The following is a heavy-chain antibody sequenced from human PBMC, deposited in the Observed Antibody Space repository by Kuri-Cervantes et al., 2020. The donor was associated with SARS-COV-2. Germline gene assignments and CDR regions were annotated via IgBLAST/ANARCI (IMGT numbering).Heavy chain of an antibody. V-gene: IGHV4-39*07. CDR2: IYYSGST. J-gene: IGHJ5*02. CDR1: GGPLSSSSYY. D-gene: IGHD2-15*01. CDR3: ARVVRGWYPQGRKGDWFAP. Sequence: AETLSLTCTVSGGPLSSSSYYWGWIRQPPGKGLESIGSIYYSGSTYYNPALKSRVTISADTSKNQFSLKMSSVTAADTAVYYCARVVRGWYPQGRKGDWFAPWGQGTLVTVSS.